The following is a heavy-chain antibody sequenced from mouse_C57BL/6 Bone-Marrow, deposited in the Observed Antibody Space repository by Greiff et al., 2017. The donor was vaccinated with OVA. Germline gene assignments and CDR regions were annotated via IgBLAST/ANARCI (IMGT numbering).Heavy chain of an antibody. CDR2: INYDGSST. CDR1: GFTFSDYY. V-gene: IGHV5-16*01. D-gene: IGHD1-1*01. Sequence: EVKVEESEGGLVQPGSSMKLSCTASGFTFSDYYMAWVRQVPEKGLEWVANINYDGSSTYYLDSLKSRFIISRDNAKNILYLQMSSLKSEDTATYYCARGGYGSSYIYWYFDVWGTGTTVTVSS. J-gene: IGHJ1*03. CDR3: ARGGYGSSYIYWYFDV.